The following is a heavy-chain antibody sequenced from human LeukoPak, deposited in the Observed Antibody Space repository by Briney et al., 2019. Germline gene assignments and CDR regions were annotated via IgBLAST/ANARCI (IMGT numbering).Heavy chain of an antibody. Sequence: PGWSLRLSCAASGFTFSSYTMSWVRQAPGKGLEWGSAIPGSGGSTYYADSVQGRHTISRDNAKNTLYLQMNSLRAEDTAVYYCARGRATIFAPTNYGMDVWGQGTTVTVSS. CDR1: GFTFSSYT. J-gene: IGHJ6*02. CDR3: ARGRATIFAPTNYGMDV. D-gene: IGHD3-3*01. V-gene: IGHV3-23*01. CDR2: IPGSGGST.